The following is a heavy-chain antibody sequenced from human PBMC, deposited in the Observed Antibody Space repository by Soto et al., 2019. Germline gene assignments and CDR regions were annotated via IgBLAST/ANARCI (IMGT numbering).Heavy chain of an antibody. J-gene: IGHJ4*02. CDR2: IYSSGST. D-gene: IGHD2-8*02. CDR3: ARDKITGLFDY. Sequence: PSETLSLTCTVSNAPVDSSTYTWGWIRQPPGKGLEWIGSIYSSGSTYYSPSLNSRVTISVDTSKNQFSLKLTSVAAADTAVYYCARDKITGLFDYWGQGTLVTVSS. CDR1: NAPVDSSTYT. V-gene: IGHV4-39*07.